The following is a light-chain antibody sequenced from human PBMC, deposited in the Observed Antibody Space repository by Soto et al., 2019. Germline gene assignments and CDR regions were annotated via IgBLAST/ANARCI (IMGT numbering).Light chain of an antibody. CDR3: QQYNSYPLT. Sequence: DDQVTKSPSTVSASVGDRVTITCRDSQSISSWLAWYQQKPGKAPKLLIYDASSLESGVPSRFSGSGSGTEFTLTISSLQPDDFAAYYCQQYNSYPLTFGGGTKVDI. CDR1: QSISSW. CDR2: DAS. V-gene: IGKV1-5*01. J-gene: IGKJ4*01.